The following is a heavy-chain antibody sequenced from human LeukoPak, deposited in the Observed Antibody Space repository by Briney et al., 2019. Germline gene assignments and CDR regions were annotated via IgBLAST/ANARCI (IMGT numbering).Heavy chain of an antibody. J-gene: IGHJ5*02. V-gene: IGHV3-21*01. CDR1: GFTFSSYS. CDR2: ISSSSSYI. Sequence: PGGSLRLSCAASGFTFSSYSMNWVRQAPGKGLEWVSSISSSSSYIYYADSVKGRFTISRDNAKNSLYLQMNSLRAEDTAVYYCARSLKVEDWFDPWGQGTLVTVSS. CDR3: ARSLKVEDWFDP.